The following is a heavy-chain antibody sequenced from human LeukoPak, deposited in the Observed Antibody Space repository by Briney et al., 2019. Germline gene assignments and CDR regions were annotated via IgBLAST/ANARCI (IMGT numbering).Heavy chain of an antibody. V-gene: IGHV1-46*01. CDR3: VREFSGGYFDY. CDR2: ITPSGGST. D-gene: IGHD3-10*01. J-gene: IGHJ4*02. Sequence: GASVTVSCKASGYTLSIYHIHWVRQAPGQGLEWMGIITPSGGSTSYAQKFQGRVTMTRDTSTSTVYMELSSLTSADTAVYYCVREFSGGYFDYWGQGTVVTVSS. CDR1: GYTLSIYH.